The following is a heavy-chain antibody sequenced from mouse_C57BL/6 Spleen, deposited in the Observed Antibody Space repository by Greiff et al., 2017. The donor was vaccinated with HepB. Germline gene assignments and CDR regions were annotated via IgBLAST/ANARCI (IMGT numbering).Heavy chain of an antibody. CDR2: IYPYNGGN. CDR1: GYTFTDYY. V-gene: IGHV1-34*01. D-gene: IGHD1-1*01. Sequence: EVQLQQSGPELVKPGASVKMSCKASGYTFTDYYMHWVKQSHGKSLEWIGNIYPYNGGNGYNQKFKGKATLTVDKSSSTAYMELSSLTSEDSTVYYCAKRHYDSSYWYFDVWGTGTTVTVSS. CDR3: AKRHYDSSYWYFDV. J-gene: IGHJ1*03.